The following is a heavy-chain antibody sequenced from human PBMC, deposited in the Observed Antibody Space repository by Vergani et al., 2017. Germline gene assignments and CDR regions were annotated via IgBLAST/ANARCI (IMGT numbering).Heavy chain of an antibody. CDR2: IGTAGDT. D-gene: IGHD6-6*01. J-gene: IGHJ4*02. Sequence: EVQLVESGGGLVQPGGSLRLSCAASGFTFSTYDMHWVRQATGKGLVWVSAIGTAGDTYYPGSVKGRFTISRENAKDSLCLQMNGLRAGDTAVYYCARRDSSSPAVDYWGQGTVVTVSS. V-gene: IGHV3-13*01. CDR3: ARRDSSSPAVDY. CDR1: GFTFSTYD.